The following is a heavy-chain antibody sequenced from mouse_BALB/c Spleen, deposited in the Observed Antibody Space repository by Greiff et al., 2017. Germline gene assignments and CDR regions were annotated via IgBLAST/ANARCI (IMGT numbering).Heavy chain of an antibody. D-gene: IGHD1-1*01. J-gene: IGHJ2*01. CDR1: GYTFTSYY. V-gene: IGHV1S81*02. Sequence: LQLQQSGAELVKPGASVKLSCKASGYTFTSYYMYWVKQRPGQGLEWIGEINPSNGGTNFNEKFKSKATLTVDKSSSTAYMQLSSLTSEDSAVYYCTRPVYYYGSSYFDYWGQGTTLTVSS. CDR2: INPSNGGT. CDR3: TRPVYYYGSSYFDY.